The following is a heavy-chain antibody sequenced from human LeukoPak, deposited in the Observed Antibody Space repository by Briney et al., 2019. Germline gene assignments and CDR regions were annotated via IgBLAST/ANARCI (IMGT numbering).Heavy chain of an antibody. J-gene: IGHJ4*02. D-gene: IGHD3-22*01. CDR1: GFTFSDHY. CDR2: TRNKANSYTT. Sequence: GGSLRLSCAASGFTFSDHYMDWVRQAPGKGLEGVGRTRNKANSYTTEYAASVKGRFTISRDDSKNSLYLQMNSLKTEDTAVYYCAREWLSPAYYFDYWGQGTLVTVSS. CDR3: AREWLSPAYYFDY. V-gene: IGHV3-72*01.